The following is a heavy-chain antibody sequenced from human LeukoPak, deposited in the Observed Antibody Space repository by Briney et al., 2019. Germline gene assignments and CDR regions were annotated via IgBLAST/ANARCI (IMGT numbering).Heavy chain of an antibody. J-gene: IGHJ5*02. Sequence: ASVKVSCKASGYTFTSYGISWVRQAPGQGLEWMGWISAYNGNTNYARKLQGRVTMTTDTSTSTAYMELRSLRSDDTAAYYCARYYDILTGYYTNWFDPWGQGTLVTVSS. V-gene: IGHV1-18*01. CDR3: ARYYDILTGYYTNWFDP. CDR2: ISAYNGNT. CDR1: GYTFTSYG. D-gene: IGHD3-9*01.